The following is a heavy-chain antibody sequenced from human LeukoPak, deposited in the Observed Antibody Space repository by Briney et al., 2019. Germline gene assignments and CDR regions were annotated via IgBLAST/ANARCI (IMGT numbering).Heavy chain of an antibody. CDR1: GFTFSSYG. V-gene: IGHV3-30*03. J-gene: IGHJ4*02. D-gene: IGHD4-23*01. CDR3: ARISYGGQFDY. Sequence: RSGGSPRLSCAASGFTFSSYGMHWVRQAPGKGLEWVAVISYDGSNKYYADSVKGRFTISRDNSKNTLYLQMNSLRAEDTAVYYCARISYGGQFDYWGQGTLVTVSS. CDR2: ISYDGSNK.